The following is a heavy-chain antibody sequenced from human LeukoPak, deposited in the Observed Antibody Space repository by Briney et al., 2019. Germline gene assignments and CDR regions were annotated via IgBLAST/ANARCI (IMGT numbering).Heavy chain of an antibody. CDR2: IRSKAYGGTT. V-gene: IGHV3-49*04. CDR1: EFTFSNYG. J-gene: IGHJ6*03. Sequence: PGGSLRLSCAASEFTFSNYGMHWVRQAPGKGLEWVGFIRSKAYGGTTEYAASVKGRFTISRDDSKSIAYLQMNSLKTEDTAVYYCTRDLPHSSSWYSRGATGYYYMDVWGKGTTVTVSS. CDR3: TRDLPHSSSWYSRGATGYYYMDV. D-gene: IGHD6-13*01.